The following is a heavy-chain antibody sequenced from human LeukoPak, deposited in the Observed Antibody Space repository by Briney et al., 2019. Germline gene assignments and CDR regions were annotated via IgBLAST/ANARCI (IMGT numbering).Heavy chain of an antibody. J-gene: IGHJ4*02. CDR3: ARHPNSNWDY. CDR1: GFTFRNYW. V-gene: IGHV3-7*03. Sequence: PGGSLRLSCAASGFTFRNYWMSWVRQVPGKGLEWVDNINEGGNEKNYVDSVKGRFTASRDNAQNSLYLQMNSLRVEDTAVYYCARHPNSNWDYWGQGTLVTVSS. CDR2: INEGGNEK. D-gene: IGHD6-13*01.